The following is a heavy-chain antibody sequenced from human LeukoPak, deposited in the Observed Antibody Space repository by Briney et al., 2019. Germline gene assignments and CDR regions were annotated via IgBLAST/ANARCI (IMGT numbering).Heavy chain of an antibody. V-gene: IGHV3-23*01. CDR2: ISGSGGST. D-gene: IGHD6-19*01. CDR1: GFTFSSYA. J-gene: IGHJ6*02. CDR3: AKFGYSSGWSPYGSYYYGMDV. Sequence: QPGGSLRLSCAASGFTFSSYAMGWVRQAPGKGLEWVSAISGSGGSTYYADSVKGRFTISRDNSKNTLYLQMNSLRAEDTAVYYCAKFGYSSGWSPYGSYYYGMDVWGQGTTVTVSS.